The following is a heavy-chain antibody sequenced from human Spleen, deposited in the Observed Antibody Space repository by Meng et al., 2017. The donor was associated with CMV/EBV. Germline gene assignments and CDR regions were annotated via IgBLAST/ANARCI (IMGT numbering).Heavy chain of an antibody. V-gene: IGHV3-23*01. CDR3: AKYMALYYYGSGSYESSGMDV. Sequence: GESLKISCAASGFTFNNYAMHWVRQASGKGLEWVSAISGSGGSTYYADSVKGRFTISRDNSKNTLYLQMNSLRAEDTAVYYCAKYMALYYYGSGSYESSGMDVWGQGTTVTVSS. CDR2: ISGSGGST. CDR1: GFTFNNYA. D-gene: IGHD3-10*01. J-gene: IGHJ6*02.